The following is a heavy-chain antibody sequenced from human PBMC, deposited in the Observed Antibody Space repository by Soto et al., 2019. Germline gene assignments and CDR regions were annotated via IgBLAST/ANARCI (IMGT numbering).Heavy chain of an antibody. Sequence: QVQLVQSGAEVKKPGTSVKVSCKASGYTFTSNGISCVQQAPGQGLEWMGWISTYNGNTNYAQKLQGRVTMTRDTSTSIAYMELRDLRSDDTAVYYCARDGYGDYGYWGQGSLVTVSS. D-gene: IGHD4-17*01. CDR3: ARDGYGDYGY. CDR1: GYTFTSNG. CDR2: ISTYNGNT. V-gene: IGHV1-18*01. J-gene: IGHJ4*02.